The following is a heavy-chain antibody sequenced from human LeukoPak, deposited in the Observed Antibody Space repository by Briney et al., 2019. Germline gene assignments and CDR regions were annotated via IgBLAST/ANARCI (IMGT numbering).Heavy chain of an antibody. CDR1: GFTFSSYW. V-gene: IGHV3-7*01. Sequence: PGGSLRLSCAASGFTFSSYWMSWVRQAPGKGLEWVANIKQDGSEKYYVDSVKGRFTISRDNAKNSLYLQMNSLRAEDTAVYYCARDLDPSSSPFPYYFDYWGQGTLVTVSS. CDR2: IKQDGSEK. J-gene: IGHJ4*02. CDR3: ARDLDPSSSPFPYYFDY. D-gene: IGHD6-6*01.